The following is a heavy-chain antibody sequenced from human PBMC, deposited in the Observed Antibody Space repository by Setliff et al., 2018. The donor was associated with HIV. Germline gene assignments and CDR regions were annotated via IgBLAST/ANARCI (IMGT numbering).Heavy chain of an antibody. CDR1: GFTFGDYR. V-gene: IGHV3-49*04. D-gene: IGHD2-8*02. J-gene: IGHJ4*02. CDR2: IRSKTYGGTT. CDR3: TSAFADYAYWYFDY. Sequence: GGSLRLSCTGSGFTFGDYRMNWVRQAPGKGLEWVGFIRSKTYGGTTEYAASVKGRFTISRDDSKSIAYLQMNSLKTEDTAVYYCTSAFADYAYWYFDYWGQGTLVTVSS.